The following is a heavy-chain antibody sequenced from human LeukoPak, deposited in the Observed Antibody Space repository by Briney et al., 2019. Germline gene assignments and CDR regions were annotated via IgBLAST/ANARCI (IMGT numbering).Heavy chain of an antibody. D-gene: IGHD2-15*01. CDR1: GGSFSTYF. CDR2: VSYSGSA. CDR3: ARDRGCCSGSNCYHYFDY. V-gene: IGHV4-59*01. J-gene: IGHJ4*02. Sequence: SETLSLTCTVSGGSFSTYFWSWIRQPPGKGLEWTGYVSYSGSANYDPSLKSRVTMSVDTSKSQFSLKLTSVTAADTAVYYCARDRGCCSGSNCYHYFDYWGQGILVPVSS.